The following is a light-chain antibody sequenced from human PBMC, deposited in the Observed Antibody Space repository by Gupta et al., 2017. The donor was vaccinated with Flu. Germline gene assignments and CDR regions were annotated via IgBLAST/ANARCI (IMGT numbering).Light chain of an antibody. J-gene: IGLJ3*02. CDR1: RSNIGSNF. Sequence: QSVLTQPPSASGTPGQWVTISCSGNRSNIGSNFVDWYQQLPGTAPKLLIYRVNQRPSGVPDRFSGSKSGTSASLVIDGLRSEDEADYHCAAWDDSLSGTVFGGGTKVTGL. CDR3: AAWDDSLSGTV. CDR2: RVN. V-gene: IGLV1-47*01.